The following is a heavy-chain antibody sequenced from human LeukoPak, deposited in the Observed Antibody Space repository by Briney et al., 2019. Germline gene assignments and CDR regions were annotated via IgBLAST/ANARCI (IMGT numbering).Heavy chain of an antibody. D-gene: IGHD4-17*01. CDR3: AKGGVYGDYYFDY. V-gene: IGHV3-23*01. Sequence: PGGSLRLSCAASGFPFSTYAMSWVRQDPGKGLEWVSVISGSGGDTYYADSVKGRFTISGDSSKNTVYLQMNSLRAEDTALYYCAKGGVYGDYYFDYWGQGTLVTVSS. CDR2: ISGSGGDT. CDR1: GFPFSTYA. J-gene: IGHJ4*02.